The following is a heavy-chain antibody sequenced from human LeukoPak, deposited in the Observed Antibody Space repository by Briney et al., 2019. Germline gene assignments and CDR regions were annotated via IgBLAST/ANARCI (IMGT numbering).Heavy chain of an antibody. Sequence: PGGSLRLSHATSGFTFDDYTMHWVRRAPGKGLEWDSLISWDGGSTYYADSVKGRFTISRDNSKNSLYLQMNSLRTEDTALYYCAKDAGEIAAAATYYFDYWGQGTLVTVSS. D-gene: IGHD6-13*01. CDR1: GFTFDDYT. J-gene: IGHJ4*02. CDR2: ISWDGGST. CDR3: AKDAGEIAAAATYYFDY. V-gene: IGHV3-43*01.